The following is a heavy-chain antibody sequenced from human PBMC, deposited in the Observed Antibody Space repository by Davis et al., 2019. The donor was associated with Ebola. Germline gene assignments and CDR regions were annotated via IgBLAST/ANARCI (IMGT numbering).Heavy chain of an antibody. CDR2: IYSGGST. CDR3: ARVFITILGVVITENGMDV. D-gene: IGHD3-3*01. V-gene: IGHV3-53*01. CDR1: GFTLSCNY. Sequence: GESPKTPCAAPGFTLSCNYMSLVRQAPGKGPEWVSVIYSGGSTYYADSVKGRFTISRDNSKNTLYLQMNSRRAEGMAVYYCARVFITILGVVITENGMDVWGKGTTVTVSS. J-gene: IGHJ6*04.